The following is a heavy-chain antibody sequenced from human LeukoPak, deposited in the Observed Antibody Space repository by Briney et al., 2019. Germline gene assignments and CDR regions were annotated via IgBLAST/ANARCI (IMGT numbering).Heavy chain of an antibody. CDR1: GFTFSDYY. V-gene: IGHV3-11*04. CDR3: ARDIRYGDYAGWFDP. CDR2: ISSSGSTI. J-gene: IGHJ5*02. D-gene: IGHD4-17*01. Sequence: GGSLRLSCAASGFTFSDYYMSWIRQAPGKGLEWVSYISSSGSTIYYADSVKGRFTISRDNAKNSLYLQMNSLRAEDTAIYYCARDIRYGDYAGWFDPWGQGTLVTVSS.